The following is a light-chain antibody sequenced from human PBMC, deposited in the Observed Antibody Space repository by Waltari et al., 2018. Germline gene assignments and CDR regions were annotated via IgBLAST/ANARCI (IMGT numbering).Light chain of an antibody. CDR2: CAS. J-gene: IGKJ5*01. V-gene: IGKV4-1*01. CDR3: QQYYSTPIT. CDR1: QSVLYSYNNKNY. Sequence: DIVMMQSPDSLAVSLGGRGTINCKSSQSVLYSYNNKNYLAWYQQKPGQPPKLLIYCASTRASGVPDRFSGSGSGTDFTLTISSLQAEDLAVYYCQQYYSTPITFGQGTRLEIK.